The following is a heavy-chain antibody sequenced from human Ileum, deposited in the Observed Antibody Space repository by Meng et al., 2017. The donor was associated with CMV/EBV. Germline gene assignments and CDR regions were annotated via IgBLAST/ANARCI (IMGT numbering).Heavy chain of an antibody. Sequence: GESLKISCAASGFTFSSYEMTWVRQAPGKGLEFMSVIRFGGNQVYYADSVMGRFTVSRDNAKNSLFLQMKNQRVEDTAVYFCVREDTLPHQNFDLWGQGTLVTVSS. V-gene: IGHV3-48*03. CDR3: VREDTLPHQNFDL. J-gene: IGHJ4*02. CDR2: IRFGGNQV. D-gene: IGHD2-21*02. CDR1: GFTFSSYE.